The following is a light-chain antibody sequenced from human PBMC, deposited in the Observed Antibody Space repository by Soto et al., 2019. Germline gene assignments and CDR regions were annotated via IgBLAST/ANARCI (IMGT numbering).Light chain of an antibody. CDR3: QQTYRSPFT. V-gene: IGKV1-39*01. Sequence: DIQMTQSPSSLSASVGDNVTMSCRASQNILTYLNWYQQNPGRAPKLLIFGASILQDGVPSRFSGIGSGTEFTLTITSLRPEDFATYCCQQTYRSPFTFGPGTKVDVK. J-gene: IGKJ3*01. CDR1: QNILTY. CDR2: GAS.